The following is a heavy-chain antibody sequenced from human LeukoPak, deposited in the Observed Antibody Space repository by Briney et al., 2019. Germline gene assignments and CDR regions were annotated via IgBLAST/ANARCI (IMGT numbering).Heavy chain of an antibody. CDR3: AKVVAGPGSMYYYYGMDV. CDR1: GFTFRSHA. Sequence: GGSLRLSCAASGFTFRSHAMNWVRQAPGKGLEWVSAISGTGGNTYYTDSAKGRFTISRDNSKNTLYLEMSSLRAEDTAVYFCAKVVAGPGSMYYYYGMDVWGQGTTVTVSS. J-gene: IGHJ6*02. CDR2: ISGTGGNT. V-gene: IGHV3-23*01. D-gene: IGHD6-19*01.